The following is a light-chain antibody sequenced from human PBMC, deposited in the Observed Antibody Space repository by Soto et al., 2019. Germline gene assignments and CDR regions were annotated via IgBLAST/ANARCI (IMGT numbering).Light chain of an antibody. J-gene: IGKJ4*01. CDR2: RTS. V-gene: IGKV3-15*01. Sequence: ETVMTQSPATLYVSPGGRATLSCRASQSISNNLAWYQQKPGQAPRLIMFRTSPRATGVPARFSGSGSGTEFNLTISSLQSEDFAVYSCQQYNNWPRATFGGGTKVDIK. CDR1: QSISNN. CDR3: QQYNNWPRAT.